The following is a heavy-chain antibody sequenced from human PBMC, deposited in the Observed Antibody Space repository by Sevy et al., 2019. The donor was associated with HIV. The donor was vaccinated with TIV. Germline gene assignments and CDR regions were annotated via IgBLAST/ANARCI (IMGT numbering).Heavy chain of an antibody. CDR1: GFIFRDYY. Sequence: GGSLRLSCAASGFIFRDYYFNWVRQAPGKGLEWVSYISGSADRVYYADSVKGRFTIPGDDTDKSLYVQMNTLKAEDTATYFCVRGEDYFSGWAQAWGDFWGQGTQVTVSS. J-gene: IGHJ4*02. CDR3: VRGEDYFSGWAQAWGDF. D-gene: IGHD6-19*01. V-gene: IGHV3-11*01. CDR2: ISGSADRV.